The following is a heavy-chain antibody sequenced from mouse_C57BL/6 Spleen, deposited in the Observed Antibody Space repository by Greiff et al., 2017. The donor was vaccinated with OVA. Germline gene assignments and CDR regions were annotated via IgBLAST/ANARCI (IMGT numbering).Heavy chain of an antibody. J-gene: IGHJ2*01. V-gene: IGHV3-6*01. CDR1: GYSITSGYY. Sequence: EVQLQESGPGLVKPSQSLSLTCSVTGYSITSGYYWNWIRQFPGNKLEWMGYISYDGSNNYNPSLKNRISITRDTSKNQFFLKLNSVTTEDTATYYCAREDYGNYGYFDYWGQGTLSQSPQ. D-gene: IGHD2-1*01. CDR3: AREDYGNYGYFDY. CDR2: ISYDGSN.